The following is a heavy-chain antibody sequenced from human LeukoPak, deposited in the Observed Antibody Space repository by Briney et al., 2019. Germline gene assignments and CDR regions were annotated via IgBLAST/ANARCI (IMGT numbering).Heavy chain of an antibody. CDR1: GGSFSGYY. V-gene: IGHV4-34*01. D-gene: IGHD3-9*01. CDR2: INHSGST. Sequence: SETLSLTCAVYGGSFSGYYWSWIRQPPGKGLEWIGEINHSGSTNYNPSLKSRVTISADTSKNQFSLKLSSVTAADTAVYYCARGDILTGYSYWGQGTLVTVSS. J-gene: IGHJ4*02. CDR3: ARGDILTGYSY.